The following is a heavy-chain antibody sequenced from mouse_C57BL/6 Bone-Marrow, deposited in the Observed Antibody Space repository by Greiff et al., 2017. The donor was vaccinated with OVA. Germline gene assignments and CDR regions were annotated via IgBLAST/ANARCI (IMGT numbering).Heavy chain of an antibody. CDR3: ARGVLWYLFAY. D-gene: IGHD2-1*01. Sequence: QVQLQQPGAELVKPGASVKLSCKASGYTFTSYWMQWVKQRPGQGLEWIGEIDPSDSYTNYNQKFKGKATLTVDTSSSTAYMQLSSLTSEDSAVDYCARGVLWYLFAYWGQGTLVTVSA. CDR2: IDPSDSYT. J-gene: IGHJ3*01. V-gene: IGHV1-50*01. CDR1: GYTFTSYW.